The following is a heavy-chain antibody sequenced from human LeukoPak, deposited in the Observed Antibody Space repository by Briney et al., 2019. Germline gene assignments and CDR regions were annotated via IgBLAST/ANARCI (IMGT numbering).Heavy chain of an antibody. J-gene: IGHJ6*02. CDR3: ARDRSEFIAVAGFYYYGMDV. CDR2: ISGSSSTI. CDR1: GFTFSSYS. Sequence: GGSLRLSCAASGFTFSSYSMNWVRQAPGKGLEWGSYISGSSSTIYYADSVKGRFTISRDNAKNSLYLQMNSLRAEDTAVYYCARDRSEFIAVAGFYYYGMDVWGQGTTVTVSS. V-gene: IGHV3-48*04. D-gene: IGHD6-19*01.